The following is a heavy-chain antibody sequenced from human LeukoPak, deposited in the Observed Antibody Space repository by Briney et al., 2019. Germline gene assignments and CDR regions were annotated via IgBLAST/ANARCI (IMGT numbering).Heavy chain of an antibody. D-gene: IGHD3-9*01. V-gene: IGHV3-21*01. J-gene: IGHJ6*02. CDR2: ISSSSSYI. CDR3: ARDFDDILTGSTYGMDV. Sequence: GSLRLSCAASGFTFSSYSMNWVRQAPGKGLEWVSSISSSSSYIYYADSVKGRFTISRDNAKNSLYLQMNSLGAEDTAVYYCARDFDDILTGSTYGMDVWGQGTTVTVSS. CDR1: GFTFSSYS.